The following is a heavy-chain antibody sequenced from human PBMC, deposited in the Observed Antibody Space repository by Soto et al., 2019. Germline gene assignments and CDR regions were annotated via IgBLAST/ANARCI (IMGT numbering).Heavy chain of an antibody. CDR1: GYSISSGYH. V-gene: IGHV4-38-2*02. J-gene: IGHJ5*02. CDR2: VHYSGNT. Sequence: PSETLSLTCTVSGYSISSGYHWAWIRQPPGKGLEWLGSVHYSGNTYYNPSLKSRLTISVDKSKNQFSLHLSSVTAADTAGYYCVRHDRVVAGGRWFDPRGKGTLVTVSS. D-gene: IGHD2-15*01. CDR3: VRHDRVVAGGRWFDP.